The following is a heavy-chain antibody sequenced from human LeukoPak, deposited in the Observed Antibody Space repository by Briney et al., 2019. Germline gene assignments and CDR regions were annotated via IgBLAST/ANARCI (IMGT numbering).Heavy chain of an antibody. CDR2: INHSGST. J-gene: IGHJ4*02. CDR3: ARGPAIVLMVYATLRPFDY. V-gene: IGHV4-34*01. CDR1: GGSFSGYY. D-gene: IGHD2-8*01. Sequence: SETLSLTCAVYGGSFSGYYWSWIRQPPGKGLEWIGEINHSGSTNYNPSLKGRVTISVDTPKNQFSLKLSSVTAADTAVYYCARGPAIVLMVYATLRPFDYWGQGTLVTVSS.